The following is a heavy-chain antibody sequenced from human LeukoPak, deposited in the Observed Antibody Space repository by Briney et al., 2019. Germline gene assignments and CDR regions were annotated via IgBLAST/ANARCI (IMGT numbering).Heavy chain of an antibody. CDR3: ARVRPRWRLIAVAVVLDY. CDR2: MNPNSGNT. D-gene: IGHD6-19*01. J-gene: IGHJ4*02. Sequence: APVKVSCKASGYTFTSYDINWVRQATGQGLEWMGWMNPNSGNTGYAQKFQGRVTMTRNTSISTAYMELSSLRSEDTAVYYCARVRPRWRLIAVAVVLDYWGQGTLVTVSS. V-gene: IGHV1-8*01. CDR1: GYTFTSYD.